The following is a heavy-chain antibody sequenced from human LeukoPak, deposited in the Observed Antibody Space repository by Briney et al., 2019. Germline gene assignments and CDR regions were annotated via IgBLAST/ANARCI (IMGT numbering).Heavy chain of an antibody. CDR1: GGSFSGYY. CDR2: INHSGST. J-gene: IGHJ4*02. CDR3: ARRSGSYYRYYFDY. Sequence: PSETLSLTCAVYGGSFSGYYWSWIRQPPGKGLEWIGEINHSGSTNYNPSLKSRVTISVDTSKNQFSLKLSSVTAADTAVYYCARRSGSYYRYYFDYWGQGTLVTVSS. V-gene: IGHV4-34*01. D-gene: IGHD1-26*01.